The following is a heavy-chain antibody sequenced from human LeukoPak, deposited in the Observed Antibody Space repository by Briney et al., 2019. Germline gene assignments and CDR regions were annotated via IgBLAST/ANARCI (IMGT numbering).Heavy chain of an antibody. J-gene: IGHJ4*02. CDR3: AKEDWNYPFDY. CDR2: ISGGSGGNT. Sequence: GGSLRLSCAASGFTFSSYAMSWVRQAPGKGLEWVSAISGGSGGNTYYADSVKGRFTISRDNSKNTLYLQMNSLRAEDTAVYYCAKEDWNYPFDYWGQGTLVTVSS. V-gene: IGHV3-23*01. CDR1: GFTFSSYA. D-gene: IGHD1-7*01.